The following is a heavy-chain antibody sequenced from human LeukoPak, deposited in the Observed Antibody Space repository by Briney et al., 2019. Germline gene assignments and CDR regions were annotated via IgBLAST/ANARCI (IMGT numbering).Heavy chain of an antibody. Sequence: GGSLRLSCAASGFTFSSYGMHWVRQAPGKGLEWVAVISYDGSNKYYADSVKGRFTISRDNSKNTLYLQMNSLRAEDTAVYYCAKVRFVDSSGWTQVLIDYWGQGTLVTVSS. V-gene: IGHV3-30*18. J-gene: IGHJ4*02. CDR1: GFTFSSYG. CDR3: AKVRFVDSSGWTQVLIDY. CDR2: ISYDGSNK. D-gene: IGHD6-19*01.